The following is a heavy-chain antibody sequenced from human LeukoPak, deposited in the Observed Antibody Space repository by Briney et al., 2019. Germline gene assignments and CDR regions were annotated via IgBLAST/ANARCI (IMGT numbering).Heavy chain of an antibody. CDR3: ARAGGSTVSHSDY. CDR2: IKQDGSKK. V-gene: IGHV3-7*01. D-gene: IGHD4-17*01. Sequence: GGSLRLSCVASGFPFSSYWMTWVRQAPGKGLEWVANIKQDGSKKSYVDSVKGRFTISRDNAKNSLYLQMNSLRAEDTAVYYCARAGGSTVSHSDYWGQGTLVTVSS. J-gene: IGHJ4*02. CDR1: GFPFSSYW.